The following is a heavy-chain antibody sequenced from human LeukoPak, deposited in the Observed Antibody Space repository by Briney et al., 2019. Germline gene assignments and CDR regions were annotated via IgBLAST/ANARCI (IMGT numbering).Heavy chain of an antibody. V-gene: IGHV3-21*01. J-gene: IGHJ4*02. CDR2: ISSSSSYI. CDR1: GFTFSSYS. Sequence: PGGSLRLSCAASGFTFSSYSMNWVRQAPGKGLEWVSSISSSSSYIYYADSVKGRFTISRDNAKNSLYLQMNSLRAEDTAVYYCARWTSGGPCMAVAVTRGFDYWGEGTLVSVS. CDR3: ARWTSGGPCMAVAVTRGFDY. D-gene: IGHD6-19*01.